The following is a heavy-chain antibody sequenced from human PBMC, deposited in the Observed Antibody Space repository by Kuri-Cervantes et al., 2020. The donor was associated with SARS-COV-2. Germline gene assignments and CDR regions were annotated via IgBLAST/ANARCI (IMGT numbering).Heavy chain of an antibody. J-gene: IGHJ6*03. CDR1: GYTFTGYY. V-gene: IGHV1-2*02. D-gene: IGHD2-2*01. CDR3: ASRGLLLRAYYYYMDV. CDR2: INPNSGGT. Sequence: ASVKVSCKASGYTFTGYYMHWVRQAPGQGLEWTGWINPNSGGTNYAQKFQGRVTMTRDTSISTAYMELSRLRSDDTAVYYCASRGLLLRAYYYYMDVWGKGTTVTVSS.